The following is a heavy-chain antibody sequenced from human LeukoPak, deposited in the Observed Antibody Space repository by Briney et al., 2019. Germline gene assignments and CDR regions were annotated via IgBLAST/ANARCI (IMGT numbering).Heavy chain of an antibody. Sequence: GGSLRLSCAASGFTFSSYAMHWVRQAPGKGLEWVAVTSYDGSNKYYADSVKGRFTISRDNSKNTLYLQMNSLRAEDTAVYYCARPVLRYFDWSDAFDIWGQGTMVTVSS. J-gene: IGHJ3*02. CDR2: TSYDGSNK. CDR3: ARPVLRYFDWSDAFDI. CDR1: GFTFSSYA. V-gene: IGHV3-30-3*01. D-gene: IGHD3-9*01.